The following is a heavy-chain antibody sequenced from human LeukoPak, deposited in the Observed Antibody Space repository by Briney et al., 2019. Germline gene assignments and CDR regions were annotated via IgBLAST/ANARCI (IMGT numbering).Heavy chain of an antibody. J-gene: IGHJ5*02. V-gene: IGHV4-34*01. D-gene: IGHD2-15*01. CDR1: GGSFSGYY. CDR3: ARAGCSGGSCYQPYNWFDP. Sequence: SETLSLTCAVYGGSFSGYYWSWIRQPPGKGLEWIGEINQSGSTNYNPSLKSRVTISVDTSKNQFSLKLSSVTAADTAVYYCARAGCSGGSCYQPYNWFDPWGQGTLVTVSS. CDR2: INQSGST.